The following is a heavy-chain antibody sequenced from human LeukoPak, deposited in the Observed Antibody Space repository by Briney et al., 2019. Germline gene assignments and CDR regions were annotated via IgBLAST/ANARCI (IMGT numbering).Heavy chain of an antibody. CDR1: GFTFDDYA. D-gene: IGHD6-6*01. CDR2: ITWNSRAI. CDR3: VKAPNSYGSSRTFFEF. V-gene: IGHV3-9*01. Sequence: GGSLRLSCAASGFTFDDYAMHWVRQGPGGGLERVSGITWNSRAIEYADSVKGRLTISRDNAKNFLFLQMNSLRPEDTALYYCVKAPNSYGSSRTFFEFWGQGTLVTVSS. J-gene: IGHJ4*02.